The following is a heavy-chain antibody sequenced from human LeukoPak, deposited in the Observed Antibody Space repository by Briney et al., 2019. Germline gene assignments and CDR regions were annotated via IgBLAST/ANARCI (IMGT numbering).Heavy chain of an antibody. D-gene: IGHD3-22*01. V-gene: IGHV1-58*01. CDR1: GFTFTSSA. J-gene: IGHJ6*03. CDR3: AADLGDSSGYYYYYYMDV. CDR2: IVVGSGNT. Sequence: SVKVSCKASGFTFTSSAVQWVRQARGQRLEWIGWIVVGSGNTNYAQKFQERVTITRDMSTSTAYMELSSLRSEDTAVYYCAADLGDSSGYYYYYYMDVWGKGTTVTVSS.